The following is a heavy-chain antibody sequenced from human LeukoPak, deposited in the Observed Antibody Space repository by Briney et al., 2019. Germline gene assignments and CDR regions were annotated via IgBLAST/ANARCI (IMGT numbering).Heavy chain of an antibody. CDR3: ARSTLAPDAFDI. J-gene: IGHJ3*02. D-gene: IGHD1-1*01. CDR2: ISGSGDRT. V-gene: IGHV3-23*01. CDR1: GFTFRSYA. Sequence: PGGSLRLSCAASGFTFRSYAMSWVRQAPGKGLEWVAAISGSGDRTYYPDSVKGRFTISRDNSKNTVYLQMNSLRAEDTAIYYCARSTLAPDAFDIWGQGTMVTVSS.